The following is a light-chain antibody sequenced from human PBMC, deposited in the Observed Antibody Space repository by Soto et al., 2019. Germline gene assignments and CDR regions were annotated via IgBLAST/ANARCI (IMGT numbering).Light chain of an antibody. J-gene: IGKJ4*01. V-gene: IGKV3-11*01. CDR2: DTT. CDR1: QSVSNY. CDR3: EQRGSWPQYT. Sequence: ENVLTQSPATLSLSPGERATLSCRASQSVSNYLAWYQQKPGQAPRLLIYDTTNRATGIPARFSGSGSGTDFTLTISGLEPEDFAVYYWEQRGSWPQYTFGGGTKVEIK.